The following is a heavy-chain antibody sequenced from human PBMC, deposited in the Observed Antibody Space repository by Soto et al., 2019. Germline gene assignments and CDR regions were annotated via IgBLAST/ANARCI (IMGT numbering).Heavy chain of an antibody. V-gene: IGHV3-30-3*01. D-gene: IGHD3-10*01. CDR1: GFTFSSYA. CDR2: ISYDGSNK. J-gene: IGHJ4*02. Sequence: QVQLVESGGGVVQPGRSLRLSCAASGFTFSSYAMHWVRQAPGKGLEWVAVISYDGSNKYYADSVKGRFTISRDNSKNTLYLQMNSLRAEDTAVFYCAGVLNYSGSGSLFDYWGQGTLVTVSS. CDR3: AGVLNYSGSGSLFDY.